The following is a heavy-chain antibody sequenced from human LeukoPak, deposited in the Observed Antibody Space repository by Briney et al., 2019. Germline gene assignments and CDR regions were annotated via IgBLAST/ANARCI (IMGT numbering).Heavy chain of an antibody. V-gene: IGHV4-38-2*02. J-gene: IGHJ6*03. CDR3: ARGGGLRWLYYYMDV. CDR1: ASSISSGYF. CDR2: IYHNGDT. Sequence: SETLSLTCTVSASSISSGYFWGWIRQPPGEGLEWIGSIYHNGDTYYTPSLKSRVSISVDTSKNQFSLKLSSVTAADTAVYFCARGGGLRWLYYYMDVWGRGATVTVSS. D-gene: IGHD3-16*01.